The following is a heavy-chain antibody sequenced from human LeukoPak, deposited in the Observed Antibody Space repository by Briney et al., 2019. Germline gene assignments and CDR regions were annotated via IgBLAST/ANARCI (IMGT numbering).Heavy chain of an antibody. D-gene: IGHD6-19*01. CDR1: GYTYTSYG. CDR3: ARRYSSGWSPIFDY. Sequence: ASVKVSCKASGYTYTSYGISWVRQAPGQGLEWMGWISAYNGNTNYAQKLQGRVTMTTDTSTSTAYMELRSLRSDDTAVYYCARRYSSGWSPIFDYWGQGTLVTVSS. J-gene: IGHJ4*02. CDR2: ISAYNGNT. V-gene: IGHV1-18*01.